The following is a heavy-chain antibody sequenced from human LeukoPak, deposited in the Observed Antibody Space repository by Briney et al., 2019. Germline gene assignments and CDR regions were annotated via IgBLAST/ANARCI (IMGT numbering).Heavy chain of an antibody. CDR3: ARDRATPYRYNWNDKVYYYYGMDV. CDR2: IRYDGSNK. CDR1: GFTFSSYG. D-gene: IGHD1-20*01. V-gene: IGHV3-30*02. Sequence: GGSLRLSCAASGFTFSSYGMHWVRQAPGKGLEWVAFIRYDGSNKYYADSVKGRYTISRDNSKNTLYLQMNSLRAEDTAVYYCARDRATPYRYNWNDKVYYYYGMDVWGQGTTVTVSS. J-gene: IGHJ6*02.